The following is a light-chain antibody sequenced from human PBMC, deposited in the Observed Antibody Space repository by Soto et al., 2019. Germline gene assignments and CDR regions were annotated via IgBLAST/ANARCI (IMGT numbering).Light chain of an antibody. CDR2: AAS. CDR3: QQRYSTPRT. CDR1: QSISSY. Sequence: DIQMTQSPSSLSASVGDRVTITCRASQSISSYLNWYQQKPGKAPKLLIYAASSLQSGVPSRFSGSGSGTDFTLTISSLQPEDFATYYCQQRYSTPRTFGKGTQVAIK. V-gene: IGKV1-39*01. J-gene: IGKJ1*01.